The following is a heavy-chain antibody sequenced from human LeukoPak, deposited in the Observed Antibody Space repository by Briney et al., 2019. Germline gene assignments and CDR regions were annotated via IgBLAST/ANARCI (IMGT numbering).Heavy chain of an antibody. V-gene: IGHV4-34*01. CDR2: INHSGST. CDR1: GGSFSGYY. CDR3: ARSWADYGFDY. Sequence: SETLSLTCAVYGGSFSGYYWSWIRQPPGKGLEWIGEINHSGSTNYNPSLKSRVTISVDTSKNQFSLKLSPVTAADTAVYYCARSWADYGFDYWGQGTLVTVSS. J-gene: IGHJ4*02. D-gene: IGHD4-17*01.